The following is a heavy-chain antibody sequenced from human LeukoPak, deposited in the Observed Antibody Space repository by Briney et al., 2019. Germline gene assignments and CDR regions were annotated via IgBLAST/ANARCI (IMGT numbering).Heavy chain of an antibody. CDR1: GDTFTSYD. Sequence: ASVKVSCKASGDTFTSYDIYWVRQATGQGREWMGWMNPNSGNTGYAQKFQGRVTMTRNTSISTAYMELSSLRSEDTAVYYCARGPKPRIWFGEFFGGYYYYYYMDVWGKGTTVTISS. CDR3: ARGPKPRIWFGEFFGGYYYYYYMDV. V-gene: IGHV1-8*01. D-gene: IGHD3-10*01. J-gene: IGHJ6*03. CDR2: MNPNSGNT.